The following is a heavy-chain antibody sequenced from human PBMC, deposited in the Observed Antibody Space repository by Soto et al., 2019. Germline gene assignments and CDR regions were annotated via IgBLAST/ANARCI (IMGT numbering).Heavy chain of an antibody. J-gene: IGHJ6*02. Sequence: EVQLVESGGGLVQPGGSLRLSCAASGFTFSSYEMNWVRQAPGKGLEWVSYISSSGSTIYYADSVKGRFTISRDNAKNSLYLQMNSLRAEDTAVYYCARRRITIFGVAQEGMDVWGQGTTVTVSS. V-gene: IGHV3-48*03. CDR2: ISSSGSTI. D-gene: IGHD3-3*01. CDR1: GFTFSSYE. CDR3: ARRRITIFGVAQEGMDV.